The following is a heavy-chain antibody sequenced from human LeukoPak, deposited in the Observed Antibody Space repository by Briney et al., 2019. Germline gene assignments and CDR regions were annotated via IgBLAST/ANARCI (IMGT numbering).Heavy chain of an antibody. D-gene: IGHD1-26*01. Sequence: GRSLRLSCAASGFTFSSYAMHWVRQAPGKGLEWVAVISYDGSNKYYADSVKGRFTISRDNSKNTLYLQMNSLRAEDTAVYYCARGSTVLGAFDIWGQGTMVTVSS. V-gene: IGHV3-30-3*01. CDR2: ISYDGSNK. CDR1: GFTFSSYA. CDR3: ARGSTVLGAFDI. J-gene: IGHJ3*02.